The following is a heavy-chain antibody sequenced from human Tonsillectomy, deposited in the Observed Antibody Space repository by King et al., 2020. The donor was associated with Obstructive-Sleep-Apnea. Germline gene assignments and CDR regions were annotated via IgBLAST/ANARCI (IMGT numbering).Heavy chain of an antibody. J-gene: IGHJ4*02. V-gene: IGHV4-39*07. CDR1: GGSISSSDYF. CDR3: ARDLAAAANGDYFDY. D-gene: IGHD6-13*01. Sequence: QLQESGPGLVKPSETLSVTCTVSGGSISSSDYFWGCIRQPPGKGLEWIGSIYYSGSTYSNPSLNSRVTISLDTSQNQISLQLSSVTAADTAVYYCARDLAAAANGDYFDYWGQGTLVTVSS. CDR2: IYYSGST.